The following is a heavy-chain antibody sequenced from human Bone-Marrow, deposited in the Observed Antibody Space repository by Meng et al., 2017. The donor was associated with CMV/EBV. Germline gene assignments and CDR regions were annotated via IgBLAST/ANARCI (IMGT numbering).Heavy chain of an antibody. J-gene: IGHJ6*02. CDR2: IKEDGSQK. V-gene: IGHV3-7*01. CDR1: GFTFSSYW. D-gene: IGHD6-19*01. Sequence: GESLKISCAASGFTFSSYWMSWVRQVPGKGLEWVASIKEDGSQKYYVDSVKGRFTLSRDNAKNSLYLQMNSLRAEDTAVYYCARDEINVAGTPPYYYYGMDVWGQGTTVTVSS. CDR3: ARDEINVAGTPPYYYYGMDV.